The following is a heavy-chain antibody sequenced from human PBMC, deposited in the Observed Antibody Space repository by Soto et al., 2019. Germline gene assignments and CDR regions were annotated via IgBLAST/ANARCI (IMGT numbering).Heavy chain of an antibody. Sequence: SVKVSCKASGGTFSSYAISWVRQAPGQGLEWMGGIIPIFGTANYAQKFQGRVTITADESTSTAYMELSSLRSEDTAVYYCAREGSSSWFWFDPWGQGTLVPVSS. J-gene: IGHJ5*02. D-gene: IGHD6-13*01. CDR2: IIPIFGTA. CDR3: AREGSSSWFWFDP. CDR1: GGTFSSYA. V-gene: IGHV1-69*13.